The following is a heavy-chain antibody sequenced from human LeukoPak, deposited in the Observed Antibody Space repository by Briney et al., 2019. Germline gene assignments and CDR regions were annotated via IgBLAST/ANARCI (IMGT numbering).Heavy chain of an antibody. CDR3: ARSRYCSSTSCYVDYYYGMDV. CDR1: GGIFSSYA. Sequence: SVKVSCKASGGIFSSYAISWVRQAPGQGLEWMGGIIPIFGTANYAQKFQGRVTITADESTSTAYMELSSLRSEDTAVYYCARSRYCSSTSCYVDYYYGMDVWGKVTTVTVSS. J-gene: IGHJ6*04. D-gene: IGHD2-2*01. CDR2: IIPIFGTA. V-gene: IGHV1-69*01.